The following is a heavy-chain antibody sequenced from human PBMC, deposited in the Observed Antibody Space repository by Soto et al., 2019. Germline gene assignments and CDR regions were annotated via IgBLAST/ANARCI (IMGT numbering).Heavy chain of an antibody. CDR3: ARAPSWTAGPFDY. D-gene: IGHD6-25*01. CDR2: TYSGGST. CDR1: GFTFSSYA. J-gene: IGHJ4*02. Sequence: PGGSLRLSCAASGFTFSSYAMHWVRQAPGKGPEWVSVTYSGGSTYYADSVKGRFTISRDNSKNTLYLQMNSLRAEDTAVYYCARAPSWTAGPFDYWGQGTLVTVSS. V-gene: IGHV3-66*01.